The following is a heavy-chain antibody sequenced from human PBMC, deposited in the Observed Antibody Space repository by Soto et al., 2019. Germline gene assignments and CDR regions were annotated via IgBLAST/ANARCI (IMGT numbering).Heavy chain of an antibody. CDR1: GFTFSDYY. V-gene: IGHV3-11*01. CDR3: ARPHCTNGVCYYYMDV. J-gene: IGHJ6*03. Sequence: QVQLVESGGGLVKPGGSLRLSCAASGFTFSDYYMSWIRQAPGKGLEWVSYISSSGSTIYYADSVKGRFTISGDNAKNSLDLQMNSLRAEDTAVYYCARPHCTNGVCYYYMDVWGKGTTVTVSS. D-gene: IGHD2-8*01. CDR2: ISSSGSTI.